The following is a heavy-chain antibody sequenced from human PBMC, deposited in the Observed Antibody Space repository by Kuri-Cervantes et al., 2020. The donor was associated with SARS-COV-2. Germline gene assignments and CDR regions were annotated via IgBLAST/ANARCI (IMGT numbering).Heavy chain of an antibody. Sequence: GGSLRLSCAASGFTFSNYAIHWVRQAPGKGLEWVALISYDGSDKNYADSVKGRFTISRHNSKNTLYLQMNSLRAEDTAVYYCARRRRFCSGGSCSVDYWGQGTLVTVSS. CDR3: ARRRRFCSGGSCSVDY. CDR2: ISYDGSDK. J-gene: IGHJ4*02. D-gene: IGHD2-15*01. CDR1: GFTFSNYA. V-gene: IGHV3-30*01.